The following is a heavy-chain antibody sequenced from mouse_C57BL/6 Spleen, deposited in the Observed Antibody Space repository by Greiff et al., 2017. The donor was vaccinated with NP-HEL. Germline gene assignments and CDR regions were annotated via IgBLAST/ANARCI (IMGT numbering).Heavy chain of an antibody. J-gene: IGHJ3*01. CDR2: INPNNGGT. D-gene: IGHD1-1*01. CDR3: ARSKSPYYYGSSAWFAY. CDR1: GYTFTDYY. V-gene: IGHV1-26*01. Sequence: EVQLQQSGPELVKPGASVKISCKASGYTFTDYYMNWVKQSHGKSLEWIGDINPNNGGTSYNQKFKGKATLTVDKSSSTAYMALRSLTSEDSAVYYCARSKSPYYYGSSAWFAYWGQGTLVTVSA.